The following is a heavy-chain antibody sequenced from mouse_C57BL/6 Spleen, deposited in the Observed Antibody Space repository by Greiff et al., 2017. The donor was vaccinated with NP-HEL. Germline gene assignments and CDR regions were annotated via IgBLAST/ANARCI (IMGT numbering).Heavy chain of an antibody. CDR3: AGTDSSGLPWFAY. D-gene: IGHD3-2*02. J-gene: IGHJ3*01. Sequence: VQLQQPGAELVKPGASVKLSCKASGYTFTSYWMHWVKQRPGQGLEWIGMIHPNSGSTNYNEKFKSKATLTVDKSSSTAYMQLSSLTSEDSAVYYCAGTDSSGLPWFAYWGQGTLVTVSA. CDR2: IHPNSGST. V-gene: IGHV1-64*01. CDR1: GYTFTSYW.